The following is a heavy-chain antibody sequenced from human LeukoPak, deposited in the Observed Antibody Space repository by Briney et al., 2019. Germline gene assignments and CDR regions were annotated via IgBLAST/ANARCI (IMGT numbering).Heavy chain of an antibody. CDR3: ARDQFIHAFDI. D-gene: IGHD5-24*01. J-gene: IGHJ3*02. V-gene: IGHV3-21*01. Sequence: GASLRLSCAASGFTFSSFSMNWVRQAPGKGLEWVSSIYSTTTYIYYADSVKGRFTISRDNAENSLYLQMNSLRAEDTAVYYCARDQFIHAFDIWGQGTMVTVSS. CDR1: GFTFSSFS. CDR2: IYSTTTYI.